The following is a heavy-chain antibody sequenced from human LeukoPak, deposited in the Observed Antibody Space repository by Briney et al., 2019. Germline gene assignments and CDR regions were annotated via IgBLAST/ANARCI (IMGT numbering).Heavy chain of an antibody. CDR3: AKHQQITIFGVVQDY. V-gene: IGHV3-53*01. CDR1: GFTVSSNY. CDR2: IYSGGST. D-gene: IGHD3-3*01. Sequence: GGSLRLSCAASGFTVSSNYMSWVRQAPGKGLEWVSVIYSGGSTYYADSVKGRFTISRDNSKNTLYLQMNSLRAEDTAVYYCAKHQQITIFGVVQDYWGQGTLVTVSS. J-gene: IGHJ4*02.